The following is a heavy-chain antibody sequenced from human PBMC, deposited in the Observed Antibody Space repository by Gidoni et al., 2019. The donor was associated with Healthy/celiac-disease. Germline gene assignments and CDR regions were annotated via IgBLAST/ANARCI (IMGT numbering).Heavy chain of an antibody. V-gene: IGHV4-59*01. CDR3: ARASPADDYSNSYYFDY. CDR2: IYYSGST. Sequence: QVQLQESGPGLVKPSETLSLTCTVSGGSISSYYWSWIRQPPGKGLEWIGYIYYSGSTNYNPSLKSRVTISVDTSKNQFSLKLSSVTAADTAVYYCARASPADDYSNSYYFDYWGQGTLVTVSS. D-gene: IGHD4-4*01. J-gene: IGHJ4*02. CDR1: GGSISSYY.